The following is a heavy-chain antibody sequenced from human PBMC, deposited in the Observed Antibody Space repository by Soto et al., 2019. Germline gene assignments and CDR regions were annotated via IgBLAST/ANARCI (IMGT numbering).Heavy chain of an antibody. Sequence: GGSLRLSCVASGFVFKNYEMNWVRQAPGKGLEWISYISNSGNTIYVADSMRGRFTITRDNAKNSLFLQMNSLRADDTAVYYCARDIDNRDYYYGLDVWGQGTTVTVSS. D-gene: IGHD1-20*01. CDR3: ARDIDNRDYYYGLDV. CDR2: ISNSGNTI. J-gene: IGHJ6*02. CDR1: GFVFKNYE. V-gene: IGHV3-48*03.